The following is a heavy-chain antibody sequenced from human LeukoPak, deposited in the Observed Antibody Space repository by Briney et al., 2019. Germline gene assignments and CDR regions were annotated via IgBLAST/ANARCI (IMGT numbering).Heavy chain of an antibody. Sequence: SETLFLTCTVSGGSISSDYWSWIRQPPGKGLEWIGYIYYSGITNYTPSLKSRVTISLDTSKNQFSLKLNSVTAADTAVYYCARHGGGYGSWEFDYWGQGTLVTVSS. D-gene: IGHD1-26*01. J-gene: IGHJ4*02. CDR2: IYYSGIT. CDR1: GGSISSDY. V-gene: IGHV4-59*08. CDR3: ARHGGGYGSWEFDY.